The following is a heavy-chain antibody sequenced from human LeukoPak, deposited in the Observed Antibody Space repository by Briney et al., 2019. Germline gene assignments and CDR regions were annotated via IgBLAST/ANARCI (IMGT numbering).Heavy chain of an antibody. J-gene: IGHJ4*02. CDR3: ARSLTKTYYYGSGSYYDY. CDR2: ISSSGSTI. V-gene: IGHV3-11*04. CDR1: GFTFSDYY. Sequence: PGGSLRLSCAASGFTFSDYYMSWIRQAPGQGLEWGSYISSSGSTIYYADSVKGRFTISRDNAKNSLYLQMNSLRAEDTAVYYCARSLTKTYYYGSGSYYDYWGQGTLVTVSS. D-gene: IGHD3-10*01.